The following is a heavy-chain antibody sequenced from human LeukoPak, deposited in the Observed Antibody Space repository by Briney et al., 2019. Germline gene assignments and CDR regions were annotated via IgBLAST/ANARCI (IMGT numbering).Heavy chain of an antibody. V-gene: IGHV4-4*07. Sequence: SETLSLTCSVSGGSIRSYCWSCIRQPAGKGLEWIGRVCASGRTRYKYNPSLKGRVTMSLDTSEDQFSLNVNSVTAADTAVYYCARDNRVQLPDTSYYYYMDVWGKGATVTVSS. D-gene: IGHD2-2*01. CDR3: ARDNRVQLPDTSYYYYMDV. CDR2: VCASGRTRY. J-gene: IGHJ6*03. CDR1: GGSIRSYC.